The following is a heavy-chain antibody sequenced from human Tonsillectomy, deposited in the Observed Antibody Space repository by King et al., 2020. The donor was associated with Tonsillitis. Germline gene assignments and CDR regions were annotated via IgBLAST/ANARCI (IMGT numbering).Heavy chain of an antibody. CDR1: GFTVSSNY. V-gene: IGHV3-53*04. Sequence: VQLVESGGGLVQPGGSLRLSCAASGFTVSSNYMSWVRQAPGKGLEWVSVIYSDAGTYYADSVKGRFTISRHNSKNPLYLQMSSLRTEDTAMYYCAMISRSSSPYSYYAMDVWGQGTKVTVSS. CDR3: AMISRSSSPYSYYAMDV. D-gene: IGHD2-2*01. CDR2: IYSDAGT. J-gene: IGHJ6*02.